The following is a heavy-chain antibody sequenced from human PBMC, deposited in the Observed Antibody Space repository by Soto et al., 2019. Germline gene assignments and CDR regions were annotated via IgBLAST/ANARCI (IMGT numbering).Heavy chain of an antibody. J-gene: IGHJ4*02. CDR3: ARGAEWELSGIFDY. Sequence: QVQLQESGPGLVKPSGTLSLTCAVSGGSMSSSNWWSWVRQPPGKALAWIGEIYHSGSINYNPSLKSRVTITVDKSKTQFSLKLSSVTAADTAVYYCARGAEWELSGIFDYWGQGTLVTVSS. CDR2: IYHSGSI. CDR1: GGSMSSSNW. D-gene: IGHD1-26*01. V-gene: IGHV4-4*02.